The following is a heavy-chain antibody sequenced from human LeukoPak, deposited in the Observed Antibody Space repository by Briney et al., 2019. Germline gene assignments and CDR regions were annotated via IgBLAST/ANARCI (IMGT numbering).Heavy chain of an antibody. CDR3: ARGFRAGDLDT. CDR1: GGSISSNNYY. J-gene: IGHJ5*02. CDR2: IYYSGST. V-gene: IGHV4-39*07. D-gene: IGHD4-17*01. Sequence: SETLSLTCTVFGGSISSNNYYWGRIRQPPGKGLEWIGSIYYSGSTNYNPSLKSRVTISVDTSKNQFSLKLSSVTAADTAVYYCARGFRAGDLDTWGQGTLVTVSS.